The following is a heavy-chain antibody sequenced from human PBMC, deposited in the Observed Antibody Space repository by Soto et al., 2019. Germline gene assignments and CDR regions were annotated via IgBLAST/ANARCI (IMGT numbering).Heavy chain of an antibody. J-gene: IGHJ3*02. Sequence: QLHLVQSGAVVKKPGASVTVSCSASGYPVTAYYMHWVRQAPGRGLEWMGGINPATGSGKYTQTSQGRGTWSRGSSPSTVCMELSGVTSGDTAVVYCARGRGVGVAGSAAFDMWGQGTLVTVSS. D-gene: IGHD3-3*01. CDR1: GYPVTAYY. V-gene: IGHV1-2*02. CDR2: INPATGSG. CDR3: ARGRGVGVAGSAAFDM.